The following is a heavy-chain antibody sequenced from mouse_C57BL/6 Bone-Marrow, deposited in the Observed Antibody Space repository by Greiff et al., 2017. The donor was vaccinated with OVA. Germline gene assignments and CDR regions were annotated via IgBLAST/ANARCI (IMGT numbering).Heavy chain of an antibody. Sequence: DVQLQESGPGLVQPSQSLSLTCSVTGYSITSGYYWNWIRQFPGNKLEWMGYISYDGSNNYNPSLKNRISITRDTSKNQFFLKLNSVTTEDTATYYCAREGGLRWVDYWGQGTTLTVSS. V-gene: IGHV3-6*01. CDR3: AREGGLRWVDY. D-gene: IGHD1-1*01. J-gene: IGHJ2*01. CDR2: ISYDGSN. CDR1: GYSITSGYY.